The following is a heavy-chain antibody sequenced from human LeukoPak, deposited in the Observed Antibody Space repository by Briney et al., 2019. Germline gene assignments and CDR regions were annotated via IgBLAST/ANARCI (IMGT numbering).Heavy chain of an antibody. J-gene: IGHJ3*02. CDR2: ISSSSSYI. Sequence: KPGGSLRLSCAASGFTFSSYSMNWVGQAPGKGLEWVSSISSSSSYIYYADSVKGRFTISRDNAKNSLYLQMNSLRAEDTAVYYCAVVPAARTSDAFDIWGQGTMVTVSS. CDR3: AVVPAARTSDAFDI. D-gene: IGHD2-2*01. V-gene: IGHV3-21*01. CDR1: GFTFSSYS.